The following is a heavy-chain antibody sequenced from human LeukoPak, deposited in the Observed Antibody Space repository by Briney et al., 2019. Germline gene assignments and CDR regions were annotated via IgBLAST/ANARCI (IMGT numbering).Heavy chain of an antibody. V-gene: IGHV4-39*01. CDR1: GGSISSSSYY. Sequence: SETLSLTCTVSGGSISSSSYYWGWIRQPPGKGLEWIGSIYYSGSTYYNPSLKSRVTISVDTSKNQFSLKLSSVTAADTAVYYCARYGNSYCSSTSCYRGAFDIWGQGTMVTVSS. CDR3: ARYGNSYCSSTSCYRGAFDI. D-gene: IGHD2-2*02. J-gene: IGHJ3*02. CDR2: IYYSGST.